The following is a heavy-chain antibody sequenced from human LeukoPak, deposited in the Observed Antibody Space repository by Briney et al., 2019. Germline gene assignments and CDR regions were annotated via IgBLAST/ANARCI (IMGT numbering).Heavy chain of an antibody. CDR1: GLTVSSNY. D-gene: IGHD6-19*01. V-gene: IGHV3-66*01. CDR3: AREPLIAVAGTYYYYYGMDV. J-gene: IGHJ6*02. Sequence: GGSLRLSCAASGLTVSSNYMSWVRQAPGKGLEWVSVIYSGGSIYYADSVKGRFTISRDNSKNTLYLQMNSLRAEDTAVYYCAREPLIAVAGTYYYYYGMDVWGQGTTVTVSS. CDR2: IYSGGSI.